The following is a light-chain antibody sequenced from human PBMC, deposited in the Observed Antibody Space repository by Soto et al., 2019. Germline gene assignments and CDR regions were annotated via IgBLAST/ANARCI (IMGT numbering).Light chain of an antibody. CDR3: QKSYSAPIT. Sequence: DIQMTQSPSSLSASVGDRVTITCRASQTIGTYLNWYQQTPGKAPNLLIYAASTFQRGVPSRFSGSGSGTDFTLTISSLQPEDFTTYFCQKSYSAPITFGQGTRLEIK. J-gene: IGKJ5*01. V-gene: IGKV1-39*01. CDR1: QTIGTY. CDR2: AAS.